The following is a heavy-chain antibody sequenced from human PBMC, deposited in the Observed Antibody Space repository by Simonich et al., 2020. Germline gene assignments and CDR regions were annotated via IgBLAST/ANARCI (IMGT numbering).Heavy chain of an antibody. CDR1: GYTFTSYG. D-gene: IGHD2-15*01. V-gene: IGHV1-18*01. Sequence: QVQLVQSGAEVKKPGASVKVSCKASGYTFTSYGISWVGQAPGQGLEWMGWISAYNGNTNYAQNLQGRVTMTTDTSTSTAYMELRSLRSDDTAVYYCARASRGTWWYYYFDYWGQGTLVTVSS. CDR2: ISAYNGNT. CDR3: ARASRGTWWYYYFDY. J-gene: IGHJ4*02.